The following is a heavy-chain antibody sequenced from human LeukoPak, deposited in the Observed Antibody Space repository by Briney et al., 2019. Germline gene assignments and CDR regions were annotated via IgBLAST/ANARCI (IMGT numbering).Heavy chain of an antibody. CDR3: AKEGHWGSEAFDI. V-gene: IGHV1-2*06. CDR2: INPNSGGT. CDR1: GYTFTGYY. J-gene: IGHJ3*02. Sequence: ASVKVSCKASGYTFTGYYMHWVRQAPGQGLEWMGRINPNSGGTNYAQKFQGRVTMTRDTSISTAYMELSRLRSEDTAVYYCAKEGHWGSEAFDIWGQGTLGTVSS. D-gene: IGHD7-27*01.